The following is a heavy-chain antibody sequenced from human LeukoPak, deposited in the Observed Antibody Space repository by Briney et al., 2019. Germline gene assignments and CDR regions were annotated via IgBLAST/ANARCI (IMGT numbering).Heavy chain of an antibody. CDR1: GFTFSSYW. CDR2: INGDGSGT. V-gene: IGHV3-74*01. CDR3: AGSGTYYVMSDF. Sequence: GGSLRLSCAASGFTFSSYWMHWVRQVPGKGLVWVSRINGDGSGTSYADSVRGRFTISRDNAKNTVYLQMNGLRADDTAVYYCAGSGTYYVMSDFWGQGTLVTVSS. D-gene: IGHD1-26*01. J-gene: IGHJ4*02.